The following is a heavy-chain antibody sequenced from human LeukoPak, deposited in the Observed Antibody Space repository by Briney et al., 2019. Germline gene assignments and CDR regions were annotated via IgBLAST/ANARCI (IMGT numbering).Heavy chain of an antibody. CDR2: IYYSGST. CDR1: GGSISSGDYY. D-gene: IGHD3-22*01. J-gene: IGHJ6*03. V-gene: IGHV4-30-4*08. Sequence: SETLSLTCTVSGGSISSGDYYWSWIRQPPGKGLEWIGYIYYSGSTYYNPSLKSRVTISVDTSKNQFSLKLSSGTAADTAVYYCATRSHYDSSGYYPKDYYYYYMDVWGKGTTVTVSS. CDR3: ATRSHYDSSGYYPKDYYYYYMDV.